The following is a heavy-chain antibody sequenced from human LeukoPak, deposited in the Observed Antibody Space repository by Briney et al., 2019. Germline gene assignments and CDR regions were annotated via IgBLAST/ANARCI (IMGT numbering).Heavy chain of an antibody. D-gene: IGHD5-24*01. CDR1: GLIVSSNY. J-gene: IGHJ4*02. V-gene: IGHV3-53*01. CDR3: ARAKEEMTSILGFDY. CDR2: IYSGGNT. Sequence: GGSLRLSCAASGLIVSSNYMTWVRQAPGKGLEWVSTIYSGGNTYYADSVKGRFTVSRDNPKNTLYLQMNNLRAEDTVVYYCARAKEEMTSILGFDYWGQGTLVTVSS.